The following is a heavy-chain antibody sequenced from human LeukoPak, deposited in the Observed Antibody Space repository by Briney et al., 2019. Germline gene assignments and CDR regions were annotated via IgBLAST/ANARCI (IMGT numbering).Heavy chain of an antibody. Sequence: GASVKVSCKASGYTFTSYDINWVRQATGQGLEWMGWMNPNSGNTGYAQKFQGRVTITRNTSISTAYMELSSLRSEDTAVYYCATAPPVAYCGGDCYSIDYWGQGTLVTVSS. CDR3: ATAPPVAYCGGDCYSIDY. CDR2: MNPNSGNT. CDR1: GYTFTSYD. D-gene: IGHD2-21*01. V-gene: IGHV1-8*03. J-gene: IGHJ4*02.